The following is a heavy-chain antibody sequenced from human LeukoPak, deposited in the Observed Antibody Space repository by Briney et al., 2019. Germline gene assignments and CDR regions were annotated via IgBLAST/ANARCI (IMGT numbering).Heavy chain of an antibody. D-gene: IGHD6-13*01. Sequence: PSETLSLTCTVFGGSISSSSHYWGWIRHPPGEGLEWIGSIYFSGSTYYSPSLKSRVTISVDPSTNQFSLKLTSVTAADTAVYYCTTVLSSNRYNLCDYWGQGTLVTVSS. CDR1: GGSISSSSHY. CDR2: IYFSGST. V-gene: IGHV4-39*01. J-gene: IGHJ4*02. CDR3: TTVLSSNRYNLCDY.